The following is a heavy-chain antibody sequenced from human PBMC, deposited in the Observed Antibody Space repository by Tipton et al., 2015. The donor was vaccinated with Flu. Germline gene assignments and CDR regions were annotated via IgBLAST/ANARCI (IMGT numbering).Heavy chain of an antibody. D-gene: IGHD3-10*01. CDR1: GGSFSGYY. CDR3: VRGGGSSSGRWVDP. V-gene: IGHV4-34*01. J-gene: IGHJ5*02. CDR2: INHRGST. Sequence: TLSLTCAVYGGSFSGYYWSWIRQPPGKGLEYIGEINHRGSTNYNPSLKGRVTISVDTSKNQFSLKWTYVTAADTAVYYCVRGGGSSSGRWVDPWGRGTLVTVSS.